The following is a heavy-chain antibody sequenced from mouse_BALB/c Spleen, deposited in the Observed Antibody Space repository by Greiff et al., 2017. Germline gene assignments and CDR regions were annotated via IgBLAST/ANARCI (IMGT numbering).Heavy chain of an antibody. CDR1: GFTFSSYA. V-gene: IGHV5-9-3*01. J-gene: IGHJ4*01. Sequence: EVKLVESGGGLVKPGGSLKLSCAASGFTFSSYAMSWVRQTPEKRLEWVATISSGGSYTYYPDSVKGRFTISRDNAKNTLYLQMSSLRSEDTAMYYCARRGYDEGYYAMDYWGQGTSVTVSS. CDR2: ISSGGSYT. D-gene: IGHD2-2*01. CDR3: ARRGYDEGYYAMDY.